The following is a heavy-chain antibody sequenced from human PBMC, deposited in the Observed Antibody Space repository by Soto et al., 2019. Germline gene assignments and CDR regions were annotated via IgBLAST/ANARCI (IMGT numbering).Heavy chain of an antibody. CDR2: ISTYNGNT. CDR1: GYTFSNSG. Sequence: QVQLVQSGPEVKKPGASVKVSCKASGYTFSNSGFSWMRQAPGQGLEWMGWISTYNGNTNYAQKFQGRLSMTTDTSTSTAFMELRTLRSDDTAVYYCARDGYNNGRNWLNPWGQGTLVTVTS. CDR3: ARDGYNNGRNWLNP. J-gene: IGHJ5*02. D-gene: IGHD5-12*01. V-gene: IGHV1-18*01.